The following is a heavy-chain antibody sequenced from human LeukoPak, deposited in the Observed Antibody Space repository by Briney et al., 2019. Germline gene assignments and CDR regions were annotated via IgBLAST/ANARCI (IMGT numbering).Heavy chain of an antibody. V-gene: IGHV3-30*03. J-gene: IGHJ3*02. Sequence: PGGSLRLSCAASGFTFSTYGMHWVRQAPGKGLEWVAVISYDGSNEYYADSVKGRFTISRDNSKNTLYLQMNSLRAEDTAMYYCAREGLREALDIWGQGTKVTVSS. CDR3: AREGLREALDI. CDR1: GFTFSTYG. D-gene: IGHD4-17*01. CDR2: ISYDGSNE.